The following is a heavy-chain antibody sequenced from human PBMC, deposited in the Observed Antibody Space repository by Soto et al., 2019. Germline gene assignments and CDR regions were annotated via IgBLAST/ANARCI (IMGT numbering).Heavy chain of an antibody. Sequence: GGSLRLSCAASGFTFSSYWMSWVRQAPGKGLEWVANIKQDGSEKYYVDSVKGRFTISRDNAKNSLYLQMNSLRAEDTAVYYCARDTSLLWFGEPKKYYYGMDVWGQGTTVTVSS. D-gene: IGHD3-10*01. CDR3: ARDTSLLWFGEPKKYYYGMDV. J-gene: IGHJ6*02. CDR1: GFTFSSYW. V-gene: IGHV3-7*05. CDR2: IKQDGSEK.